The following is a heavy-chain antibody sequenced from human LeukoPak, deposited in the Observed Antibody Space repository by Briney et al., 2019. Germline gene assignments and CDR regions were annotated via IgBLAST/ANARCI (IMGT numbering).Heavy chain of an antibody. CDR1: GGSISSYY. V-gene: IGHV4-59*01. CDR2: IYYSGST. Sequence: SETLSLTCTVSGGSISSYYWSWLRQPPGKGLEGIGYIYYSGSTNYNPSLKSRVTISVDTSKNQFSLKLSSVTAADTAVYYCARGGSSDYYDSSGYYGSFDYWGQGTLVTVSS. D-gene: IGHD3-22*01. CDR3: ARGGSSDYYDSSGYYGSFDY. J-gene: IGHJ4*02.